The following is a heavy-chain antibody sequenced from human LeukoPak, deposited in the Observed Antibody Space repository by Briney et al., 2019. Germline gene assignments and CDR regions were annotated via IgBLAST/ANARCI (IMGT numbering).Heavy chain of an antibody. CDR2: IYPGDSDT. J-gene: IGHJ5*02. V-gene: IGHV5-51*01. D-gene: IGHD5-12*01. CDR3: ARNSGYSGYGP. CDR1: GYTLTSYC. Sequence: TLSCNASGYTLTSYCIGWVRQMAGKGLEWMGFIYPGDSDTRYSPSFQGQVTISADKSISTAYLQWSSLKALDTAMYYCARNSGYSGYGPWGQGTLVTVSS.